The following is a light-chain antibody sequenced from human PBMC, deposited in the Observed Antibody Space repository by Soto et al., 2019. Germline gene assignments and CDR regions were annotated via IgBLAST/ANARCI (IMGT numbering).Light chain of an antibody. V-gene: IGKV1-5*03. CDR3: QQYKTYPYT. CDR2: KAS. Sequence: DIQMTQSPSTLSASVGDRVTITCRASQSVNNWLAWYQQKPGKAPNLLIYKASTLEGGVPSRFSGSGSGTEFTLTIGCLQPDDFATYFCQQYKTYPYTFAQGTKLDIK. CDR1: QSVNNW. J-gene: IGKJ2*01.